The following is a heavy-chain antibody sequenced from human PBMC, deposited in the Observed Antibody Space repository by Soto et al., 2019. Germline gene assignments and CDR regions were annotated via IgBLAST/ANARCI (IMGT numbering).Heavy chain of an antibody. CDR3: ARPQPPMIGTDAFDI. D-gene: IGHD3-22*01. J-gene: IGHJ3*02. V-gene: IGHV2-5*01. CDR2: IYWNDDK. Sequence: QITLKESGPTLVQPTQTLTLTCSFSGFSLTTSGAGVGWIRQPPGKALEWLAIIYWNDDKRYSPSLKIRLTITKDTSKNQVVLTMTSMDPVDTATYYCARPQPPMIGTDAFDIWGQGTMVTVSS. CDR1: GFSLTTSGAG.